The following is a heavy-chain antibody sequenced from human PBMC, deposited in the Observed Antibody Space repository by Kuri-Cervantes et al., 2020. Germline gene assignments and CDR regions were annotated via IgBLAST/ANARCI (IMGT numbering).Heavy chain of an antibody. J-gene: IGHJ5*02. D-gene: IGHD2-21*02. CDR2: INHSGST. V-gene: IGHV4-34*01. Sequence: GSLRLSCAVYGGSFSDYYWSWIRQTPGKGLEWIGEINHSGSTNYNPSLKSRVTISVDKSKNQFSLKLSSVTAADTAVYYCARALGNHYLLFYEDFDPWGQGTLVTVSS. CDR3: ARALGNHYLLFYEDFDP. CDR1: GGSFSDYY.